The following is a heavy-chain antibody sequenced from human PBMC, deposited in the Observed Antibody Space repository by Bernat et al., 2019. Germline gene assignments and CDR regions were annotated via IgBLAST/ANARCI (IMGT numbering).Heavy chain of an antibody. Sequence: EVQLVESGGGLVKPGGSLRLSCAASGFTFSSYSMNWVRQAPGKGLEWVSSISSSSSYIYYAESVKGRFTISRDNAKNSLYLQMNSLRAEDTAVYYCARGLGYGDYSLFDYWGQGTLVTVSS. J-gene: IGHJ4*02. V-gene: IGHV3-21*01. CDR3: ARGLGYGDYSLFDY. D-gene: IGHD4-17*01. CDR1: GFTFSSYS. CDR2: ISSSSSYI.